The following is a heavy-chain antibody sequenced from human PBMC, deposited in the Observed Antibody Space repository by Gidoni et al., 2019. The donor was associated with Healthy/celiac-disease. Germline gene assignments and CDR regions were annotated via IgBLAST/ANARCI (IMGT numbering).Heavy chain of an antibody. CDR1: GGSFSGYY. CDR3: ARGKRGYYGSGYNFLPYYYYGMDV. CDR2: INHSGST. D-gene: IGHD3-10*01. V-gene: IGHV4-34*01. J-gene: IGHJ6*02. Sequence: QVQLQQWGAGLWKPSETLSLTCAVYGGSFSGYYWSWIRQPPGKGLEWIGEINHSGSTNYNPSLKSRVTISVDTSKNQFSLKLSSVTAADTAVYYCARGKRGYYGSGYNFLPYYYYGMDVWGQGTTVTVSS.